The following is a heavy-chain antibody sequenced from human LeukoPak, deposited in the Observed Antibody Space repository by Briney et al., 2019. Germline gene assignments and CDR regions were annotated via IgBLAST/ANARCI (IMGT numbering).Heavy chain of an antibody. CDR3: AKDPSVLDGDYGTYYYGMDV. D-gene: IGHD4-17*01. Sequence: QPGGSLRLSCAASGFTFSSYAMSWVRQAPGKGLEWVSAISGSGGSTYYADSVKGRFTISRDNSKNTLYLQMNSLRAEDTAVYYCAKDPSVLDGDYGTYYYGMDVWGQGTTVTVSS. V-gene: IGHV3-23*01. J-gene: IGHJ6*02. CDR2: ISGSGGST. CDR1: GFTFSSYA.